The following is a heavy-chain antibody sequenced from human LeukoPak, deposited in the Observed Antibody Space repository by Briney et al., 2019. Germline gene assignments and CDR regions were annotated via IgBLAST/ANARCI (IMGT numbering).Heavy chain of an antibody. Sequence: PGGSLRLSCAASGFTFSSYGMHWVRQAPGKGLEWVAFIRYDGSNKYYADSVQGRFTISRDNSKNTLYLQMNSLRAEDTAVYYCARLGGRYYGSGSYQIQDRDIWGQGTMVTVSS. J-gene: IGHJ3*02. D-gene: IGHD3-10*01. CDR1: GFTFSSYG. CDR3: ARLGGRYYGSGSYQIQDRDI. CDR2: IRYDGSNK. V-gene: IGHV3-30*02.